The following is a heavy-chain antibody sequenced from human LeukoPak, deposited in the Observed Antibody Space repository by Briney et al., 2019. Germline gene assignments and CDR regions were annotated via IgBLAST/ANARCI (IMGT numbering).Heavy chain of an antibody. V-gene: IGHV4-39*01. J-gene: IGHJ2*01. Sequence: SETLSLTCTVSGGSISTSSYYWGWIRQPPGEGLEWIGSIYYSGTTYYNPSFKSRVTISVDTSKTQFSLKVTSVTAADTAVYYCARNSVYWNFDLWGRGTLVSVSS. CDR1: GGSISTSSYY. CDR3: ARNSVYWNFDL. CDR2: IYYSGTT. D-gene: IGHD1/OR15-1a*01.